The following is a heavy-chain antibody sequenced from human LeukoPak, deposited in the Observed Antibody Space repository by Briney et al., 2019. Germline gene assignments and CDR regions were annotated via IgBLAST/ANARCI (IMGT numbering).Heavy chain of an antibody. J-gene: IGHJ4*02. CDR1: GGTFSSYA. Sequence: SVKVSCKASGGTFSSYAISWVRQAPGQGLEWMGRIIPIFGIANYAQKFQGSVTITADKSTSTAYMELSSLRSEDTAVYYCARVSVRGSDYYDSSGYHYWGQGTLVTVSS. D-gene: IGHD3-22*01. CDR2: IIPIFGIA. CDR3: ARVSVRGSDYYDSSGYHY. V-gene: IGHV1-69*04.